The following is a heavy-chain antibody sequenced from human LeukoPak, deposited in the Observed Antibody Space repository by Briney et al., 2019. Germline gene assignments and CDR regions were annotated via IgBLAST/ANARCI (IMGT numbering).Heavy chain of an antibody. CDR3: AKEIKYCLSTSCSRAY. J-gene: IGHJ4*02. Sequence: GGSLRLSCAASGFTFSSHWMSWVRQAPGKGLEWVANIKQDGGETYYVDSVKGRFTISRDNAKNSLYLQMNSLRAEDTAVYYCAKEIKYCLSTSCSRAYWGQGTLVTVSS. D-gene: IGHD2-2*01. V-gene: IGHV3-7*01. CDR2: IKQDGGET. CDR1: GFTFSSHW.